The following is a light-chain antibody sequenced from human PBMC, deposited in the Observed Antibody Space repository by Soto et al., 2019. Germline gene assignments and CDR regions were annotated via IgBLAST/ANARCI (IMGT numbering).Light chain of an antibody. J-gene: IGLJ3*02. CDR2: EVT. V-gene: IGLV2-14*01. CDR1: SSDVGGYNY. Sequence: QSALTQPASVSGSPGQSITISCTGTSSDVGGYNYVSWYQQHPGKAPKLMIYEVTNRPSGVSNRFSGSKSGNTASLTISGLQAEDDADYYCSSYTSSNTWVFGGGTKVTVL. CDR3: SSYTSSNTWV.